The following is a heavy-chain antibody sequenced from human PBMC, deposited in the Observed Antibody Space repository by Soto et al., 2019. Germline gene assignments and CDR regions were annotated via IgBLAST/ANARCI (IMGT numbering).Heavy chain of an antibody. J-gene: IGHJ5*02. D-gene: IGHD2-2*01. CDR1: GGSVSSGDHY. Sequence: QVQLQESGPGLVKPSQTLSLTCTVSGGSVSSGDHYWSWIRQPPGKGLECIGYIFYSGTTYYSPSLKSRVTISVDTSKNQFSLKLNSVTAADTAVYYCARITSAFDPWGQGTLVTVSS. CDR2: IFYSGTT. V-gene: IGHV4-30-4*01. CDR3: ARITSAFDP.